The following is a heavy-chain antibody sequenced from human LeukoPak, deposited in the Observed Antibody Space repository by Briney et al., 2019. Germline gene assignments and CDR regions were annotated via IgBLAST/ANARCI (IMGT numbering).Heavy chain of an antibody. Sequence: PSETLSLTCTVSGGSISSYYWSWIRHPPGKGLEWIGYIYYSGSTNCNPSLKSRVTISVDTSKNQFSLKLSSVTAADTAVYYCASMVRGAALDYWGQGTLVTVSS. CDR1: GGSISSYY. CDR3: ASMVRGAALDY. D-gene: IGHD3-10*01. V-gene: IGHV4-59*08. J-gene: IGHJ4*02. CDR2: IYYSGST.